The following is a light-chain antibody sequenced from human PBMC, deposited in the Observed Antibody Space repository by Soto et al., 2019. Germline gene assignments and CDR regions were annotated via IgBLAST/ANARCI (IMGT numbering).Light chain of an antibody. CDR1: YPVTSSY. Sequence: IVLTQSPGTQSLSPGERATLSCRASYPVTSSYLAWYQQKPGQAPRLLIYAASSRATGIPDRFSGSGSGTDFTLTISSLEPEDFAVYYCQQYGTSLVTFGHGTKVDIK. CDR2: AAS. CDR3: QQYGTSLVT. V-gene: IGKV3-20*01. J-gene: IGKJ3*01.